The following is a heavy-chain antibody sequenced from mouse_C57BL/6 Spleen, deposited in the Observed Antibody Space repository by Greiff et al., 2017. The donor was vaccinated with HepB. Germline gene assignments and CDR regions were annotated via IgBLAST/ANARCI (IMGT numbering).Heavy chain of an antibody. CDR3: ARESLITTVVYFDY. CDR1: GYTFTSYW. CDR2: IYPGSGST. Sequence: QVQLQQPGAELVKPGASVKMSCKASGYTFTSYWITWVKQRPGQGLEWIGDIYPGSGSTNYNEKFKSKATLTVDTSSSTAYMQLSSLTSEDSAVYYCARESLITTVVYFDYWGQGTTLTVSS. V-gene: IGHV1-55*01. J-gene: IGHJ2*01. D-gene: IGHD1-1*01.